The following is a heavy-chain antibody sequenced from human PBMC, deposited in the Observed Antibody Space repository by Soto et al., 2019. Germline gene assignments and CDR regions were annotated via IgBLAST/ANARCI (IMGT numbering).Heavy chain of an antibody. CDR2: IRTKTDGGTA. D-gene: IGHD2-8*01. J-gene: IGHJ4*02. CDR3: NTGRCTNGVCDDY. V-gene: IGHV3-15*01. CDR1: GFPFSDAY. Sequence: PVGSLRLSCAVSGFPFSDAYMTWVRQAPGKGLEWLGRIRTKTDGGTADYAAHVKDRFIVSRDDSKETLYLQMNSLRTEDTAVYFCNTGRCTNGVCDDYWGQGTLVTVSS.